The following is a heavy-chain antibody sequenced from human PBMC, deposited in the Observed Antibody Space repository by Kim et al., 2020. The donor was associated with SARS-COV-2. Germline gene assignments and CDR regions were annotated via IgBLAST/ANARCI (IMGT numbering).Heavy chain of an antibody. D-gene: IGHD6-19*01. J-gene: IGHJ5*02. CDR3: ARDGSSGWWPAPNWFDP. CDR1: GYTFTSYA. Sequence: ASVKVSCKASGYTFTSYAMHWVRQAPGQRLEWMGWIDAGNGNSKYSQKFQGRVTITKDTSASTAYMDLSSLRSEDTAVYYCARDGSSGWWPAPNWFDPWGQGTLVTVSS. V-gene: IGHV1-3*01. CDR2: IDAGNGNS.